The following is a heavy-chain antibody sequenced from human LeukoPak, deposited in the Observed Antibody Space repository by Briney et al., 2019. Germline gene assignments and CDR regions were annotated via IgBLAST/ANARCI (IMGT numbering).Heavy chain of an antibody. CDR3: ARRGGSSSRRSPIDY. V-gene: IGHV3-7*01. D-gene: IGHD6-6*01. Sequence: GGSLRLSCAASGFTFSSYWMMWLRQAPGKGLEWVANIRQDGSEKNYVDSVKGRFTISRDNAKISLYLQMNSLRAEDTAVYYCARRGGSSSRRSPIDYWGQGTLVTVSS. CDR1: GFTFSSYW. CDR2: IRQDGSEK. J-gene: IGHJ4*02.